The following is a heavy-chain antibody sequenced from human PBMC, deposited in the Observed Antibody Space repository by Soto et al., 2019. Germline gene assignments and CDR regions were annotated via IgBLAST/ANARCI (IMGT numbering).Heavy chain of an antibody. CDR2: ISSSSSYI. D-gene: IGHD3-22*01. J-gene: IGHJ4*02. V-gene: IGHV3-21*01. CDR3: ARADDGYYYKFEY. Sequence: EVQLVESGGGLVKPGGSLRLSCAASGFTFSSYSMNWVRQAPGKGLEWVSSISSSSSYIYYADSVKGRFTISRDNAKNSLYLQMNSLRAEDTAVYYCARADDGYYYKFEYWGQGTLVTVSS. CDR1: GFTFSSYS.